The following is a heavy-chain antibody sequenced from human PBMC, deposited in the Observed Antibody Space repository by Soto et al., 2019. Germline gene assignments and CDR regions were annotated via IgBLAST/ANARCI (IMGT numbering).Heavy chain of an antibody. D-gene: IGHD6-6*01. V-gene: IGHV2-5*01. CDR2: IYGHDDT. CDR3: AHRQYSSFDY. J-gene: IGHJ4*02. Sequence: QITLRESGPSLVKPTQTLTLTCTFSGFSLTTSGVAVGWIRQPPGKALEWLALIYGHDDTRYSPSLKSRVTIXXDTSKNQVVLIMTNMDPVDTATYYCAHRQYSSFDYWGQGTLVTVSS. CDR1: GFSLTTSGVA.